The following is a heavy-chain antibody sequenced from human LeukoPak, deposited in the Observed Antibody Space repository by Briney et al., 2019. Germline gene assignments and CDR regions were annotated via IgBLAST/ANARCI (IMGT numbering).Heavy chain of an antibody. CDR3: ARVIDFWSGYSANLDY. Sequence: GGSLRLSCAASGFTFSSYAISWVRQAPGKGLEWVSAISGSGGSRYYADSVKGRFTISRDNSTNTLYLQMNSMRAEDTSVYYCARVIDFWSGYSANLDYWGQGTLVTVSS. CDR1: GFTFSSYA. V-gene: IGHV3-23*01. CDR2: ISGSGGSR. D-gene: IGHD3-3*01. J-gene: IGHJ4*02.